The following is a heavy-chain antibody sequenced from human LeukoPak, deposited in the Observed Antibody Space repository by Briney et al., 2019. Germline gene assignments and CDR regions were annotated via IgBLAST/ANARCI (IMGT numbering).Heavy chain of an antibody. Sequence: GGSLRLSCAASGFTFSSYGMRWVRQAPGKGLEWVAVISYDGSNKYYADSVKGRFTISRDNSKNTLYLQMNSLRAEDTAVYYCAKVESPEYYDFWSGFFGPFDYWGQGTLVTVSS. J-gene: IGHJ4*02. CDR2: ISYDGSNK. D-gene: IGHD3-3*01. CDR1: GFTFSSYG. V-gene: IGHV3-30*18. CDR3: AKVESPEYYDFWSGFFGPFDY.